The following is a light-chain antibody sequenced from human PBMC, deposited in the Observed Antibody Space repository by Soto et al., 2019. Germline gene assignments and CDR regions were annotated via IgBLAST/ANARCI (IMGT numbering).Light chain of an antibody. CDR2: GAS. CDR3: QQTYGAPPYT. J-gene: IGKJ2*01. CDR1: QSISTY. Sequence: DIQMTQSPSSLSAFVGDRVTITCRASQSISTYLNWYQQKPGKAPKLLIYGASSLQSGVPSRFSGSGSGTDFTLTISSLQPEDFATYSCQQTYGAPPYTFGQGTKLEIK. V-gene: IGKV1-39*01.